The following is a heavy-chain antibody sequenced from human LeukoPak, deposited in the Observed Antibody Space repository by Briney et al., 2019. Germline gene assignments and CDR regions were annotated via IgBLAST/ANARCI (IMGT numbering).Heavy chain of an antibody. CDR3: ARDSRNGYSYCLIDY. CDR1: GYTFTGYY. Sequence: ASVKVSCKASGYTFTGYYMHWVRQAPGQGLEWMGWINPNSGGTNYAQKFQGRVTMTRDTSISTAYMELSRLRSDETGLCYCARDSRNGYSYCLIDYWGQVTLVTVSS. J-gene: IGHJ4*02. D-gene: IGHD5-18*01. V-gene: IGHV1-2*02. CDR2: INPNSGGT.